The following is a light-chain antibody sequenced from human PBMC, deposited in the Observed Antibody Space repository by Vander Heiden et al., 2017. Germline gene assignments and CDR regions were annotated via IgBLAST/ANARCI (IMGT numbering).Light chain of an antibody. Sequence: DIQLTQSPSFLSASVGDRVTITCRASQGISSHLAWYQQKPGKAPNLLVYAASTLQSGVPSRFSGSESGTEFTLTISSLQPEDFATYYCQQVNSFPLTFPGETKVEIK. CDR1: QGISSH. CDR3: QQVNSFPLT. CDR2: AAS. J-gene: IGKJ4*01. V-gene: IGKV1-9*01.